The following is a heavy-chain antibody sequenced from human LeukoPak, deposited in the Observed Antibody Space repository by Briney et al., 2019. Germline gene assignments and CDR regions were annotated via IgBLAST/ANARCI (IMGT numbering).Heavy chain of an antibody. J-gene: IGHJ6*02. V-gene: IGHV3-33*01. Sequence: PGGSLSLSCAASGFTFSSQGMHWVRHAPGKGLEWVASVWYDGSNKYYADSVKGRFTISRDNSKNTLYLQMNSLRAEDTAVYFCARGGHCSTTSCSNYDGMDVWGQGTTLTVSS. CDR2: VWYDGSNK. CDR1: GFTFSSQG. CDR3: ARGGHCSTTSCSNYDGMDV. D-gene: IGHD2-2*01.